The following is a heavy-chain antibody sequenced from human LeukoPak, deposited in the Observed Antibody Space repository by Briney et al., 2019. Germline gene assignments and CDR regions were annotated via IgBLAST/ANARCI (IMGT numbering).Heavy chain of an antibody. J-gene: IGHJ4*02. Sequence: SETLSLTCTVSGGSISSSTYYWGWIRQPPGKGLEWIGSISYTGTTYYKPSLKSRVTVSVDTSKNQFSLNLSSVTAADTAVYYCARQKGGVAGLKYYFDYWGQGTLVTVSS. CDR3: ARQKGGVAGLKYYFDY. D-gene: IGHD6-19*01. CDR1: GGSISSSTYY. CDR2: ISYTGTT. V-gene: IGHV4-39*01.